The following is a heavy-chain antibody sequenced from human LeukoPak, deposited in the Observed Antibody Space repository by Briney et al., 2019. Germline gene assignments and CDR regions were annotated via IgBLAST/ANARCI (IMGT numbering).Heavy chain of an antibody. V-gene: IGHV3-48*04. CDR2: ISSSSSTI. CDR3: ARPHIAAGTNLGY. Sequence: GGSLRLSCAASGFTFSSYSMNWVRQAPGKGLEWVSYISSSSSTIYYADSVKGRFTISRDNAKNSLYLQMNSLRAEDTAVYYCARPHIAAGTNLGYWGQGTLVTVSS. D-gene: IGHD6-13*01. J-gene: IGHJ4*02. CDR1: GFTFSSYS.